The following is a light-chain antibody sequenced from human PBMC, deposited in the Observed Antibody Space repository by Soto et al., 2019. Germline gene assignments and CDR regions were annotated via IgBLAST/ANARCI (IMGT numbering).Light chain of an antibody. J-gene: IGLJ1*01. Sequence: QSVLTHPASVSGSPGQSITVSCTGTSSDVGGYNYVSWYQQHPGKAPKLIIYDVSVRPSGVSDRFSASKSGNTASLTISGLQAEDEADYYCSSYTVRGTIVFGGGTKVTVL. CDR3: SSYTVRGTIV. CDR2: DVS. V-gene: IGLV2-14*03. CDR1: SSDVGGYNY.